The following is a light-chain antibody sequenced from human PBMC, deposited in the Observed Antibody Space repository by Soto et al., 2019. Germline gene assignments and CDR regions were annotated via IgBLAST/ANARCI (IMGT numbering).Light chain of an antibody. V-gene: IGLV2-14*01. CDR1: SSDVGGYNY. Sequence: QSALTQPASGSGSPGQSITISCTGTSSDVGGYNYVSWYQQHPVKAPKHMMYDDTNRPSGVSDRLSGAKTGSTASLTISGLQAADEADYYCSSYTSSSTPYVFGTGTKVTVL. CDR3: SSYTSSSTPYV. CDR2: DDT. J-gene: IGLJ1*01.